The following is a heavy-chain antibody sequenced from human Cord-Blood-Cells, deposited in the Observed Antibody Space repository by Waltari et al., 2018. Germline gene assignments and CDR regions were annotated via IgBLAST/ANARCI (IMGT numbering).Heavy chain of an antibody. CDR1: GFSLSTSGMC. J-gene: IGHJ4*02. CDR3: ARRQLGIHDY. V-gene: IGHV2-70*01. D-gene: IGHD7-27*01. Sequence: QVTLRESGPALVKPTQTLTLTCTFSGFSLSTSGMCVSWIRQPPGKAREWLALIDWEDDKCYSTSLTTRLTISKDTSKNQVVRTMTNMDPVDTATYYCARRQLGIHDYWGQGTLVTVSS. CDR2: IDWEDDK.